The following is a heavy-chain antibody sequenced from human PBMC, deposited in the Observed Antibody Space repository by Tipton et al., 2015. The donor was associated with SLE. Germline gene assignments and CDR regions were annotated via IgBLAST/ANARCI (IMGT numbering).Heavy chain of an antibody. J-gene: IGHJ4*02. CDR1: GGSFSGYY. D-gene: IGHD5-12*01. CDR2: IYYRGGT. Sequence: TLSLTCAVYGGSFSGYYWSWIRQPPGKGLEWIGSIYYRGGTHYNPSLKSRVTVSVDTSKNQFSLKLTSVTAADTAVYYCARADGATGLDYWGQGTLVTVSS. V-gene: IGHV4-34*01. CDR3: ARADGATGLDY.